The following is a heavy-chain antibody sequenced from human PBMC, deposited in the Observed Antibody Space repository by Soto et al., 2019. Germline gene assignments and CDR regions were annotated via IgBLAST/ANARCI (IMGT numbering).Heavy chain of an antibody. CDR1: GFTFGNYA. D-gene: IGHD2-21*02. CDR3: AKSLVTPSDAFDL. Sequence: GGSLRLSCAASGFTFGNYAMKWVRHAPGKGLEWISSISDPGTSTYYANSVKGRFSMSRDNSKNTLFLQMNRLRADDTAVYFCAKSLVTPSDAFDLWGRGTLVTVSS. J-gene: IGHJ3*01. V-gene: IGHV3-23*01. CDR2: ISDPGTST.